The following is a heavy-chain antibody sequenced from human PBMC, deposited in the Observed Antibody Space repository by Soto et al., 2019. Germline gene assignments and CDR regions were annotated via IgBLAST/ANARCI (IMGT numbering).Heavy chain of an antibody. V-gene: IGHV3-21*01. CDR2: ISSSSSYI. CDR3: ARDPAGIAVASPLDYYGMDV. J-gene: IGHJ6*02. Sequence: GGSLRLSCAASGFTFSSYSMNWVRQAPGKGLEWVSSISSSSSYIYYADSVKGRFTISRDNAKNSLYLQMNSLRAEDTAVYYCARDPAGIAVASPLDYYGMDVWGQGTTVTVSS. D-gene: IGHD6-19*01. CDR1: GFTFSSYS.